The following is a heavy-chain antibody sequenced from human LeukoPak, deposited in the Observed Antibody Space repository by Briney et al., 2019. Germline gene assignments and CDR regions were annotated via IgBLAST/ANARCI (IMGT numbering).Heavy chain of an antibody. V-gene: IGHV4-59*08. D-gene: IGHD3-22*01. CDR1: GGSISSYY. J-gene: IGHJ4*02. Sequence: SETLSLTCTVSGGSISSYYWSWIRQPPGKGLEWIGHIYYSGSTNYNPSLKSRVTISVDTSKNQFSLRLSSVTAADTAVYYCARRENYYDSSGPIAPFDYWGQGTLVTVSS. CDR2: IYYSGST. CDR3: ARRENYYDSSGPIAPFDY.